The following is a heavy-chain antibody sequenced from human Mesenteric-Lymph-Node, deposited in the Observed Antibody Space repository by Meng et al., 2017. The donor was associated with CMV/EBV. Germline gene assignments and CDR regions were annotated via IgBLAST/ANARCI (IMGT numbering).Heavy chain of an antibody. J-gene: IGHJ4*02. D-gene: IGHD4-17*01. CDR3: ARGAYGETFFDY. CDR2: ISYDGSNK. CDR1: GFTFSNSA. Sequence: SCAASGFTFSNSAIHWVRQAAGRGLEWVAVISYDGSNKYHADSAKGRFTISRDNSKNTLYLQMSSLRAENTAVYYCARGAYGETFFDYWGQGTLVTVSS. V-gene: IGHV3-30*04.